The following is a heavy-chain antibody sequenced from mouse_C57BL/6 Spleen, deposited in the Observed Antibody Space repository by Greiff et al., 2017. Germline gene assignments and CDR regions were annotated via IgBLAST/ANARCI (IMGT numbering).Heavy chain of an antibody. V-gene: IGHV5-17*01. CDR2: ISSGSSTI. CDR1: GFTFSDYG. CDR3: ARPDYANARFAY. J-gene: IGHJ3*01. Sequence: EVNLVESGGGLVKPGGSLKLSCAASGFTFSDYGMHWVRQAPEKGLEWVAYISSGSSTIYYANTVKGRYTISRDNAKNTLFLQLTSLRSEDTAMYYCARPDYANARFAYWGQGTLVTVSA. D-gene: IGHD2-1*01.